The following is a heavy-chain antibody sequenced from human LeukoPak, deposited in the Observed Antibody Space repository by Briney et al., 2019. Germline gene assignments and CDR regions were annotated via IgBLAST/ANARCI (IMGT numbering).Heavy chain of an antibody. CDR2: IYPYTGAT. CDR1: GYTFSGTGWY. J-gene: IGHJ4*02. CDR3: ARDGPAQMVDFDY. Sequence: ASVKVSCKASGYTFSGTGWYLYWLRQAPGQGLECMGWIYPYTGATQYAQKLQGRVAMTRDTSISTAYMELSRLRPDDTAVYYCARDGPAQMVDFDYWGQGTLVTVSS. D-gene: IGHD3-10*01. V-gene: IGHV1-2*02.